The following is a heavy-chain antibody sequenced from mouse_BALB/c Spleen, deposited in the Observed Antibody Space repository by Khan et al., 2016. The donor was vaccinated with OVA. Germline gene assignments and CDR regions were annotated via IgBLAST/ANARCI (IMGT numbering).Heavy chain of an antibody. D-gene: IGHD1-1*01. CDR3: ARLAYYDDSEGFAY. CDR1: GFTFSTYG. CDR2: VSTGGGYT. Sequence: VQLKESGGDLVKPGGSLKLSCAASGFTFSTYGMSWVRQTPDKRLEWVATVSTGGGYTYYHDSVKGRFTISRDNATNTLYLQLSSLKSEDTAMFYCARLAYYDDSEGFAYWGQGTLVTVSA. J-gene: IGHJ3*01. V-gene: IGHV5-6*01.